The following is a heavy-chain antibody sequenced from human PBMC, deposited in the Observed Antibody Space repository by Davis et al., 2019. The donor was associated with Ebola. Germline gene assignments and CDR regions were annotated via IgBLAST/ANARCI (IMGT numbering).Heavy chain of an antibody. CDR3: AKDSYEQGRPMDV. J-gene: IGHJ6*04. D-gene: IGHD3-3*01. Sequence: PGGSLRLSCAASGFTFSSYGMHWVRQAPGKGLEWVAVISYDGSNKYYADSVKGRFTISRDNSKNTLYLQMNSLRAEDTAVYYCAKDSYEQGRPMDVWGKGTTVTVSS. CDR1: GFTFSSYG. V-gene: IGHV3-30*18. CDR2: ISYDGSNK.